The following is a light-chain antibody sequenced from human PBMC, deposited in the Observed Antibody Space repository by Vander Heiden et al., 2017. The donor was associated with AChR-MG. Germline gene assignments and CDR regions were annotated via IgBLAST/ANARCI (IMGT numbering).Light chain of an antibody. CDR1: QAISSF. CDR3: QQADNYPFT. J-gene: IGKJ3*01. V-gene: IGKV1-9*01. Sequence: IQLTQSPSSLSASVGDRVTITCRASQAISSFLAWYQQKPGQAPRLLIFAASTLQSGFPSRFSGSGSGTYFTLTITSLQPEDFATYYCQQADNYPFTFGHGTRVDI. CDR2: AAS.